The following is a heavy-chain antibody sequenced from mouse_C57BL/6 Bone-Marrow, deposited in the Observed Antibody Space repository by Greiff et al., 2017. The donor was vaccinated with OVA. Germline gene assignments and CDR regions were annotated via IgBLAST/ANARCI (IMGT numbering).Heavy chain of an antibody. CDR3: ASLLLRPDY. CDR1: GYTFTSYW. Sequence: QVQLQQPGAELVKPGASVKLSCKASGYTFTSYWMQWVKQRPGQGLEWIGEIDPSDSYTNYNQKFKGKATLTVDKSSSTAYMQLSSLTSEDSAVYYCASLLLRPDYWGQGTTLTVSS. D-gene: IGHD1-1*01. CDR2: IDPSDSYT. V-gene: IGHV1-50*01. J-gene: IGHJ2*01.